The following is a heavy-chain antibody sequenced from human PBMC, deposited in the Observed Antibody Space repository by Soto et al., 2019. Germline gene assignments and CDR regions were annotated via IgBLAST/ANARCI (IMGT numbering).Heavy chain of an antibody. J-gene: IGHJ3*02. V-gene: IGHV3-66*01. Sequence: EVQLVESGGGLVQPGGSLRLSCAASGFTVSSNYMSWVRQAPGKGLEWVSVIYSGGSTYYADSVKGRFTISRDNSKNTLYLQMNSLRAEDTAVYYCASIHRSYPWACDIWGQGTMVTVSS. CDR3: ASIHRSYPWACDI. CDR1: GFTVSSNY. CDR2: IYSGGST.